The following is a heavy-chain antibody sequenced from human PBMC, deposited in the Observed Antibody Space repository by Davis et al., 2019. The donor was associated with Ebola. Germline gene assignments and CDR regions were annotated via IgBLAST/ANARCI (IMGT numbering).Heavy chain of an antibody. V-gene: IGHV1-46*02. CDR2: INPSAGYT. J-gene: IGHJ6*02. CDR1: GDTFNNYY. Sequence: ASVKVSCKASGDTFNNYYLHWVRQAPGQGLEWMGVINPSAGYTNYAQKFQGRVTITRDTSTSTVHLEVRRLRSEDTAVYYCARDGPDYYGLDVWGQGTAVTVSS. CDR3: ARDGPDYYGLDV.